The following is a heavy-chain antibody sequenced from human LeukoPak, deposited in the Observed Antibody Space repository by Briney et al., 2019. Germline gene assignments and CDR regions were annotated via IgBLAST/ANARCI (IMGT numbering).Heavy chain of an antibody. CDR1: GFTFSSYA. J-gene: IGHJ4*02. D-gene: IGHD4-17*01. V-gene: IGHV3-30-3*01. Sequence: EGSLRLSCAASGFTFSSYAMHWVRQAPGKGLEWVAVISYDGSNKYYADSVKGRFTISRDNSKNTLYLQMNSLRAEDTAVYYCARVLDDYGDAHFDYWGQGTLVTVSS. CDR2: ISYDGSNK. CDR3: ARVLDDYGDAHFDY.